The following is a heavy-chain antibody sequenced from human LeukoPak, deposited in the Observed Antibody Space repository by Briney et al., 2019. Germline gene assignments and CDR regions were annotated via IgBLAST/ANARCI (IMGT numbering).Heavy chain of an antibody. J-gene: IGHJ4*02. CDR3: ASEVGYRSLGY. Sequence: PGGSLRLSCAASWFTFNDDTMHLVRQTPGGGLEWVSFITWKTHRTNYADSVKGRFTVSRDNRKDSLYLQMNSLSTEDTGLYHCASEVGYRSLGYLGQGTLVTVSS. D-gene: IGHD3-3*01. CDR1: WFTFNDDT. V-gene: IGHV3-43*01. CDR2: ITWKTHRT.